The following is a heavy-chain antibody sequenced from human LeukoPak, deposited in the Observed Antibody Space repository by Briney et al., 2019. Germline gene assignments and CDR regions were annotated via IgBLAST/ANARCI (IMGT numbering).Heavy chain of an antibody. Sequence: GGSLRLSCAASGFTFSSYGMHWVRQTPGKGLVWVAFIRYDGSNKYYADSVKGRFTISRDNSKYTLYLQMNSLRAEDTAVYYCAKAHPRYYYDSSGYPDYWGQGTLVTVS. J-gene: IGHJ4*02. CDR2: IRYDGSNK. V-gene: IGHV3-30*02. D-gene: IGHD3-22*01. CDR1: GFTFSSYG. CDR3: AKAHPRYYYDSSGYPDY.